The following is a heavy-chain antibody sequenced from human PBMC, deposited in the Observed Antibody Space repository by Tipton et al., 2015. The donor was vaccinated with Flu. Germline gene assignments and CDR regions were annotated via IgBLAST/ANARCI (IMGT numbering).Heavy chain of an antibody. CDR2: TWTSGST. CDR1: GGTIISPNHF. D-gene: IGHD4-11*01. CDR3: ARRDYSNYVSEPKNWFDP. J-gene: IGHJ5*02. V-gene: IGHV4-61*02. Sequence: TLSLTCTVSGGTIISPNHFCSWIRQPVGKGLEFIGRTWTSGSTDYNPSLVSRVTMSVDTSKNQFSLKLSSVTAADAAVYYCARRDYSNYVSEPKNWFDPWGQGTLVTVSS.